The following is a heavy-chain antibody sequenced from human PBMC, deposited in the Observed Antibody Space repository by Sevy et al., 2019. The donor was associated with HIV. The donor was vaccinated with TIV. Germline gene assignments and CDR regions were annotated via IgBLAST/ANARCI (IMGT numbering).Heavy chain of an antibody. CDR2: IKQDGLEK. J-gene: IGHJ5*02. V-gene: IGHV3-7*03. CDR1: GFAFSTYW. D-gene: IGHD6-19*01. Sequence: GGSLRLSCVASGFAFSTYWMSWVRQAPGKGLEWVAHIKQDGLEKYYVDSVKGRFTISRDNAKNSLYLQMNILRAEDTAVYYCARDYSSGWYTWFDPWGQGTLVTVSS. CDR3: ARDYSSGWYTWFDP.